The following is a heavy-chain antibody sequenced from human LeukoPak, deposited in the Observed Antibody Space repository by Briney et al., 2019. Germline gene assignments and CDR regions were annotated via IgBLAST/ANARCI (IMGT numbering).Heavy chain of an antibody. CDR2: FYTSGTT. J-gene: IGHJ2*01. Sequence: SESLSLTCSVAGGSISSYSWNWIRQPAGKGLEWIGRFYTSGTTNYNPSLKSRVTMSIDTSKNQVSLKMRSVTAADTAVYYCARTVVTLDWYFDLWGRGTLVSVSS. V-gene: IGHV4-4*07. D-gene: IGHD4-23*01. CDR1: GGSISSYS. CDR3: ARTVVTLDWYFDL.